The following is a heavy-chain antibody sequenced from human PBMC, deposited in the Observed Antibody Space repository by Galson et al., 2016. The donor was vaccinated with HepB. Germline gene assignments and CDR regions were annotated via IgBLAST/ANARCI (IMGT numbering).Heavy chain of an antibody. D-gene: IGHD3-22*01. V-gene: IGHV1-18*01. CDR3: AAQKYYYDNNDYYGFYFDY. CDR1: GYTFSSYA. J-gene: IGHJ4*01. Sequence: SVKVSCKASGYTFSSYAIGWVRQAPGQGLEWMGWISTYNSKTKCAQRFQERITMTTDTSTSKAYMELRSLRSEGTAVYYCAAQKYYYDNNDYYGFYFDYWGQGTLVTVSS. CDR2: ISTYNSKT.